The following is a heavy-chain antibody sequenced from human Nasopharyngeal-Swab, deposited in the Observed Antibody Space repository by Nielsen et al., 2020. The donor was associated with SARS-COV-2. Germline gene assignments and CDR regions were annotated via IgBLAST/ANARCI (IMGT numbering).Heavy chain of an antibody. CDR1: GFTFSSYW. D-gene: IGHD2-2*01. J-gene: IGHJ5*02. CDR2: IKQDGSEK. V-gene: IGHV3-7*01. CDR3: AREYCSSTSCYGDWFDP. Sequence: GESLKISCAASGFTFSSYWMSWVRQAPGKGLEWVANIKQDGSEKYYVDSMKGRFTISRDNAKNSLYLQMNSLRAEDTAVYYCAREYCSSTSCYGDWFDPWGQGTLVTVSS.